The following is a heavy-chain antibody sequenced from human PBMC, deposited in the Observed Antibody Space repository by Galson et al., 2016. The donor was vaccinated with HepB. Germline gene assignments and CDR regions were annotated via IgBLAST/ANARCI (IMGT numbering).Heavy chain of an antibody. CDR1: GYTFNTYN. CDR3: ARELDHSFYFDY. CDR2: IKPSGGNT. Sequence: SVKASCKASGYTFNTYNMHWVRQAPGQGLEWMGIIKPSGGNTIYAQKSQDRITMTRDTSTSTVYMELISLRSEDTAVYYCARELDHSFYFDYWGQGTLLTVSS. J-gene: IGHJ4*02. D-gene: IGHD1-14*01. V-gene: IGHV1-46*02.